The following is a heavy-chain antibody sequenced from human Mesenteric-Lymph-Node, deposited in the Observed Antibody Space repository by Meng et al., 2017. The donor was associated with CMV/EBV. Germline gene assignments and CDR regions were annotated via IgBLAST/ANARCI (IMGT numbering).Heavy chain of an antibody. CDR2: INPNSGGT. Sequence: ASVKVSCKASGYTFTSYGISWVRQAPGQGLEWMGWINPNSGGTNHAQQFQGRVTMTTDTSMSTAYMELSRLRSDDTAVYYCARVYCSTTSCYGGYGMDVWGQGTTVTVSS. CDR3: ARVYCSTTSCYGGYGMDV. J-gene: IGHJ6*02. V-gene: IGHV1-2*02. D-gene: IGHD2-2*01. CDR1: GYTFTSYG.